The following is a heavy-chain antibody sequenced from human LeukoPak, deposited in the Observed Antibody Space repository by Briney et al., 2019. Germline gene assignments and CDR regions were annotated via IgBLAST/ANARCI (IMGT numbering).Heavy chain of an antibody. CDR1: GASVGDYY. Sequence: SETLSLACTVSGASVGDYYWSWIRQAAGKGLEWLGRIYTSGNTIYNPSLQSRVTISVDVSKNQFSLRLISMTAADTGIYYCAVDNRDFWGQGTLVTVSS. D-gene: IGHD2/OR15-2a*01. CDR2: IYTSGNT. J-gene: IGHJ4*02. V-gene: IGHV4-4*07. CDR3: AVDNRDF.